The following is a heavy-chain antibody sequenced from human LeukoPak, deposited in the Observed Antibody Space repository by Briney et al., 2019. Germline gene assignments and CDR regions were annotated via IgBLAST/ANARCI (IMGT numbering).Heavy chain of an antibody. J-gene: IGHJ5*02. CDR3: ARETFRAVGWFDP. V-gene: IGHV4-59*01. Sequence: SETLSLTCTVSGGSIRSYYWSWIRQPPGKGLEWIGYIYYSGSTNYNPSLKSRVTISVDTSKNQFSLKLSSVTAADTAVYYCARETFRAVGWFDPWGQGTLVTVSS. CDR1: GGSIRSYY. D-gene: IGHD6-19*01. CDR2: IYYSGST.